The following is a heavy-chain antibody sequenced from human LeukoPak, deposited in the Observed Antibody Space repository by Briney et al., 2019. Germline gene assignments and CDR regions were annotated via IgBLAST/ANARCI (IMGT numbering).Heavy chain of an antibody. CDR1: GFTFSSYG. D-gene: IGHD3-16*02. CDR3: AKDHEELSEFTPFEY. Sequence: GGSLTLPCAASGFTFSSYGMHWVRQAPGKGLEWVAVISYDGSNKYYADSVKGRFTISRDNSKNTLYLQMNSLRAEDTAVYYCAKDHEELSEFTPFEYWGQGTLVTVSS. J-gene: IGHJ4*02. CDR2: ISYDGSNK. V-gene: IGHV3-30*18.